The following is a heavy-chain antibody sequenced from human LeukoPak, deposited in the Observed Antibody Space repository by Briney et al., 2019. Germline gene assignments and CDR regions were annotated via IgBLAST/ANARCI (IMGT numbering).Heavy chain of an antibody. V-gene: IGHV4-59*01. CDR3: ARDSSQEGFDY. J-gene: IGHJ4*02. CDR2: IYNSGST. D-gene: IGHD6-6*01. CDR1: GGSISSYY. Sequence: KPSETLSLTCTVSGGSISSYYWSWIRQPPGKGLEWIGYIYNSGSTNYNPSLKSRVTISVDTSKNQFSLKLSSVTAADTAVYYCARDSSQEGFDYWGQGTLVTVSS.